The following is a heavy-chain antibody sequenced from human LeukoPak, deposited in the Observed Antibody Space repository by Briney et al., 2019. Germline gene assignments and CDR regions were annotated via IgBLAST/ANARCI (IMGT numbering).Heavy chain of an antibody. D-gene: IGHD6-13*01. Sequence: ASVKVSCKASGYTFTTYGLSWVRQAPGQGLEWLGWISTYDDNIKYAQSLQGRLTLTIDTSTSTAYMELRSLTSDDTAVYYCARDGGSSWYGSWFDPWGQGTLVTVSS. CDR2: ISTYDDNI. CDR3: ARDGGSSWYGSWFDP. V-gene: IGHV1-18*01. J-gene: IGHJ5*02. CDR1: GYTFTTYG.